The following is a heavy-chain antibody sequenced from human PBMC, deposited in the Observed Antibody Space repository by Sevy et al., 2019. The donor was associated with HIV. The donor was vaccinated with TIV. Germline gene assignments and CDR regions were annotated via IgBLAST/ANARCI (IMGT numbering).Heavy chain of an antibody. CDR1: GFTFPNYA. CDR3: AKAVQGTTPLEFDY. Sequence: GGSLRLSCAGSGFTFPNYAMSWVRQAPGKGLEWVSAISGNGGSTYHAGTVKGRFTISRDNSMNTVYLQMNSLRGDDTAVYYCAKAVQGTTPLEFDYWGQGTLVTVSS. CDR2: ISGNGGST. V-gene: IGHV3-23*01. D-gene: IGHD1-1*01. J-gene: IGHJ4*02.